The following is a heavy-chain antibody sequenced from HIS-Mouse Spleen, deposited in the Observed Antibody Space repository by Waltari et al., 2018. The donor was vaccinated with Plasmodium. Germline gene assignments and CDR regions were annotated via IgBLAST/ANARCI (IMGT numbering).Heavy chain of an antibody. CDR2: IYYSGST. V-gene: IGHV4-59*08. J-gene: IGHJ4*02. CDR3: ARLRYSYGYFDY. Sequence: QVQLQESGPGLVKPSETLSLPCTVSGGSISSYYWSWTRQPPGKGLEWIGYIYYSGSTNYNPSLKSRVTISVDTSKNQFSLKLSSVTAADTAVYYCARLRYSYGYFDYWGQGTLVTVSS. CDR1: GGSISSYY. D-gene: IGHD5-18*01.